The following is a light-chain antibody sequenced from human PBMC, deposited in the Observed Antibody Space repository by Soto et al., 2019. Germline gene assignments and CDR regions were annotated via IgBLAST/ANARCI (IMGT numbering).Light chain of an antibody. CDR1: QGISSW. J-gene: IGKJ3*01. CDR3: QQANSFPGT. CDR2: AAS. V-gene: IGKV1D-12*01. Sequence: DIQMTQSPSSVSASVGDRVTITCRASQGISSWLAWYQRKPGKAPKLLIYAASSLQSGVPSRFSGSGSGTDFTLTISSLQPEDFATYYCQQANSFPGTFGPGTKVDIK.